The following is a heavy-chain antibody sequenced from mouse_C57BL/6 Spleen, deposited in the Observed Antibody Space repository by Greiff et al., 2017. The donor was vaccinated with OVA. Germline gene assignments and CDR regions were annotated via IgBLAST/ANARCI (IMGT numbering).Heavy chain of an antibody. Sequence: QVQLQQPGAELVMPGASVKLSCKASGYTFTSYWMHWVKQRPGQGLEWIGEIDPSDSYTNYNQKFKGKSTLTVDKSSSTAYMQLSSLTSEDSAVYYCARVEKNYYGSSPYYFDYWGQGTTLTVSS. D-gene: IGHD1-1*01. CDR3: ARVEKNYYGSSPYYFDY. CDR1: GYTFTSYW. CDR2: IDPSDSYT. V-gene: IGHV1-69*01. J-gene: IGHJ2*01.